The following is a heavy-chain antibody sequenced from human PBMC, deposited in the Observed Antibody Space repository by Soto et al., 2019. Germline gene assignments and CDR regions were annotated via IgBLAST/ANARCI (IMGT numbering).Heavy chain of an antibody. CDR2: IYYSGST. D-gene: IGHD2-2*01. CDR3: ARSYCSSTSCYGDIDY. CDR1: GGSISSYY. J-gene: IGHJ4*02. Sequence: PSETLSLTCTVSGGSISSYYWSWIRQPPGKGLEWIGYIYYSGSTNYNPSLKSRVTISVDTSKNQFSLKLSSVTAADTAVYYCARSYCSSTSCYGDIDYWGQGTPVTVSS. V-gene: IGHV4-59*01.